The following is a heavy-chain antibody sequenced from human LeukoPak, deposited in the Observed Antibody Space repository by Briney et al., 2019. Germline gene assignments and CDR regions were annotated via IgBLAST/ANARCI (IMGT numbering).Heavy chain of an antibody. CDR1: GYSFTSYW. Sequence: GESLKISCKGSGYSFTSYWIGWVRQMPGKGLELMGNIYPGDSDTRYSPSLQGQVTISADKSISTAYLQWSSLKASDTAMYYCARSIHYDFWSGYDFDCWGQGTLVTVSS. D-gene: IGHD3-3*01. CDR2: IYPGDSDT. CDR3: ARSIHYDFWSGYDFDC. J-gene: IGHJ4*02. V-gene: IGHV5-51*01.